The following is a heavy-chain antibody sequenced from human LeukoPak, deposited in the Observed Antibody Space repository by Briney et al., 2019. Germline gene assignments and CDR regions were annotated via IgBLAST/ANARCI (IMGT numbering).Heavy chain of an antibody. CDR3: ARRYYYDSSGRTDAFDI. CDR2: IIPIFGTA. V-gene: IGHV1-69*13. D-gene: IGHD3-22*01. J-gene: IGHJ3*02. CDR1: GGTFSSYA. Sequence: GASVKVSCKASGGTFSSYAISWVRQAPGQGLEWMGGIIPIFGTANYAQKFQGRVTITSDESTSTAYMALSSLRSEDTAVYYCARRYYYDSSGRTDAFDIWGQGTMVTVSS.